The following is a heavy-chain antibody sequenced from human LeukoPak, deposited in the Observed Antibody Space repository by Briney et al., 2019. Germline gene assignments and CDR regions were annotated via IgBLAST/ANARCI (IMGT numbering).Heavy chain of an antibody. J-gene: IGHJ4*02. D-gene: IGHD6-19*01. CDR1: GFTFSGSA. V-gene: IGHV3-73*01. CDR2: IRSKANSYAT. CDR3: AKGAPIGWAVVDY. Sequence: GGSLKLSCAASGFTFSGSAMHWVRQASGKGLEWVGRIRSKANSYATAYAASVKGRFTISRDDSKNTLYLQMNSLTTEDTAVYFCAKGAPIGWAVVDYWGQGTLVTVSS.